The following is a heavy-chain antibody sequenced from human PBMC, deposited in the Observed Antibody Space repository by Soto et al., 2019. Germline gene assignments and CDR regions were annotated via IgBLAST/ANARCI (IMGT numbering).Heavy chain of an antibody. Sequence: GGSLRLSCAASGFNFYNYAMTWVRQAPGKGLEWVSGISGDGTRTYYGDSVKGRFTISRDNSKNTVFLQMNSLRAQDTALYYCVKDLRPNRGWFGPWCQGTRVTVPQ. D-gene: IGHD3-3*01. CDR3: VKDLRPNRGWFGP. V-gene: IGHV3-23*01. CDR1: GFNFYNYA. CDR2: ISGDGTRT. J-gene: IGHJ5*02.